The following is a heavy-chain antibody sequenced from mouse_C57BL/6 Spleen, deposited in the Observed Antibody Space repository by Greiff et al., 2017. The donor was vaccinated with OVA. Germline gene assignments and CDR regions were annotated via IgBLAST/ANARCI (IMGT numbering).Heavy chain of an antibody. CDR3: AREVNWEGVYYYAMDY. V-gene: IGHV14-2*01. D-gene: IGHD4-1*01. CDR1: GFNIKDYY. Sequence: EVQLVESGAELVKPGASVKLSCTASGFNIKDYYMHWVKQRTEQGLEWIGRIDPEDGETKYAPKFQGKATITADTSSNTAYLQLSRLTSEDTAVYYCAREVNWEGVYYYAMDYWGQGTSVTVSS. CDR2: IDPEDGET. J-gene: IGHJ4*01.